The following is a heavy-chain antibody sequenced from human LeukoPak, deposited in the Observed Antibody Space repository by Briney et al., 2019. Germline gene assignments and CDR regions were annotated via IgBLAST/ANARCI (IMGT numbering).Heavy chain of an antibody. Sequence: ASVKVSCKASVGTFSSYAISWVRQAPGQGLEWMGGIIPIFGTANYAQKFQGRVTITADESTSTAYMELSSLRSEDTAVYYCARVPVDTAMANTHQLTPYFDYWGQGTLVTVSS. J-gene: IGHJ4*02. V-gene: IGHV1-69*13. CDR1: VGTFSSYA. CDR3: ARVPVDTAMANTHQLTPYFDY. CDR2: IIPIFGTA. D-gene: IGHD5-18*01.